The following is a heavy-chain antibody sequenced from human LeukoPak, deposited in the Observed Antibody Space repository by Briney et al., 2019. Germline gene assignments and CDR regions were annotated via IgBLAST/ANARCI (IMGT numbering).Heavy chain of an antibody. J-gene: IGHJ4*02. V-gene: IGHV3-23*01. CDR1: GFTFSSYA. CDR2: ISGSDGST. D-gene: IGHD2-2*01. CDR3: AKVETSGGANCYALDY. Sequence: LPGGSLRLSCAASGFTFSSYAMTWVRQAPDKGLEWVSAISGSDGSTYYADSVKGLFTISRDDSHNTLYLQMNSLSAEDTAVYYCAKVETSGGANCYALDYWGKGTLVTVSS.